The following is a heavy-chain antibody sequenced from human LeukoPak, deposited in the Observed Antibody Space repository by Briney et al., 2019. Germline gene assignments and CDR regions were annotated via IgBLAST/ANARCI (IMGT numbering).Heavy chain of an antibody. Sequence: SETLSLTCTVSGGSISSSRYYWGWIRQPPGKGLEWIGSFYYSGSTYYNPSLKSRVTISVDTSKNQFSLKLSSVTAADTAVYYCARLGARYYEYYFDYWGQGTLVTVSS. CDR3: ARLGARYYEYYFDY. D-gene: IGHD3-22*01. CDR2: FYYSGST. CDR1: GGSISSSRYY. J-gene: IGHJ4*02. V-gene: IGHV4-39*07.